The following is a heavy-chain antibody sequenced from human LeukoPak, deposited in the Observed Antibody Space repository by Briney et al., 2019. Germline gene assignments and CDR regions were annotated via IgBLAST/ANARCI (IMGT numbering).Heavy chain of an antibody. D-gene: IGHD3-10*01. CDR2: IIPIFGTA. CDR3: AEGKTYYYGSGAPLYGMDV. Sequence: SVKVSCTASGGTFSSYAISWVRQAPGQGLEWMGGIIPIFGTANYAQKFQGRVTITADKSTSTAYMELSSLRSEDTAVYYCAEGKTYYYGSGAPLYGMDVWGQGTTVTVSS. V-gene: IGHV1-69*06. CDR1: GGTFSSYA. J-gene: IGHJ6*02.